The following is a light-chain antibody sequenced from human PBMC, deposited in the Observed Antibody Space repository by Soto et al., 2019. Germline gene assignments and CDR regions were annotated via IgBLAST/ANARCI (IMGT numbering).Light chain of an antibody. Sequence: QSVLTQPPSASGSPGQSLTISCTGTSSDVGGYNYVSWYQQHPGKAPKLMIYEVTKRPSGVPDRFSGSKSGNTASLTVSGLLAEDEADYYCASYAGSNKVFGTGTKGTVL. CDR3: ASYAGSNKV. V-gene: IGLV2-8*01. CDR2: EVT. J-gene: IGLJ1*01. CDR1: SSDVGGYNY.